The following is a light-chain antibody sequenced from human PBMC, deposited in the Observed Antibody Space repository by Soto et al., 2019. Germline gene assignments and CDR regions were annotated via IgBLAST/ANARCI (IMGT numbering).Light chain of an antibody. V-gene: IGLV1-47*01. CDR3: ASWDDTLSGRV. Sequence: QSVLTQPPSASGTPGQRVTISCSESSSNIGSNYVYWYQQLPEMAPKLLIYKNDQRPSGISERFSGSKSGTSASLAISGLRTEDEANYYCASWDDTLSGRVFGGGTKVTVL. J-gene: IGLJ3*02. CDR1: SSNIGSNY. CDR2: KND.